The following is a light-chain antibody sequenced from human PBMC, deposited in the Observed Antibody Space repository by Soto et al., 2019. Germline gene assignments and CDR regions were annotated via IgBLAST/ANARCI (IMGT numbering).Light chain of an antibody. CDR2: DVV. J-gene: IGLJ1*01. CDR3: SSYTSTMTNV. Sequence: QSALTQPASVSGSPGQSITISCTGTSSDVGGFNSVSWYQLRPGTAPKLILYDVVDRPSGVSYRFSGSKSGNTASLTISGQQAADEADYFCSSYTSTMTNVFGSGTKLTVL. CDR1: SSDVGGFNS. V-gene: IGLV2-14*03.